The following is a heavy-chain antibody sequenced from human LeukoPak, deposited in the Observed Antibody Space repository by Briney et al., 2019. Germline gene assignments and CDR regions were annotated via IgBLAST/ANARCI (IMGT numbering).Heavy chain of an antibody. CDR2: ISGSGGST. D-gene: IGHD3-10*01. Sequence: GGSLRLSCAASGFTFSSYAMSGVRQAPGKGLEWVSAISGSGGSTYYADSVKGRFTISRDNSKNTLYLQMNSLRAEDTAVYYCAKGRGVLLWFGRNAFDIWGQGTMVTVSS. V-gene: IGHV3-23*01. CDR3: AKGRGVLLWFGRNAFDI. J-gene: IGHJ3*02. CDR1: GFTFSSYA.